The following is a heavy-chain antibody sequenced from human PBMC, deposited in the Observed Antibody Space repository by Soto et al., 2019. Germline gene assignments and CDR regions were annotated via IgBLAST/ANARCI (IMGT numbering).Heavy chain of an antibody. CDR2: ISYDGSNK. V-gene: IGHV3-30-3*01. CDR1: GFSFSSYA. Sequence: QVQLVESGGGVVQPGRSLRLSCAASGFSFSSYAMHWVRQAPGKGLEWVAVISYDGSNKYYADSVKGRFTISRDNSKNALYLQVNSLRAEDTAVYYCARSRGSYESSGLDDYWGQGTLVTVSS. D-gene: IGHD3-22*01. J-gene: IGHJ4*02. CDR3: ARSRGSYESSGLDDY.